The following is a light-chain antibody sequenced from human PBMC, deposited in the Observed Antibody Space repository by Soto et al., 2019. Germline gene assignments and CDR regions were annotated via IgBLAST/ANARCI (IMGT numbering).Light chain of an antibody. J-gene: IGKJ5*01. Sequence: EIVFTHSPATLSLSPGDRATLSCRASQSISFYLTWYQHKPGQAPRLLIYDASNRATGIPARFSGSGYGTDFTLTISSLEPEDFAVYYCQQRSNWPTFGQGTRLEI. CDR2: DAS. CDR1: QSISFY. CDR3: QQRSNWPT. V-gene: IGKV3-11*01.